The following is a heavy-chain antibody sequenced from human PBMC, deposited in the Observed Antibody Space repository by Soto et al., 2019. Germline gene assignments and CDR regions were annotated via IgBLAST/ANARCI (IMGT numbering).Heavy chain of an antibody. Sequence: PGGSLRLSCAASGFTFSSYAMSWVRQAPGKGLEWVSAISGSGGSTYYADSVKGRFTISRDNSKNTLYLQMNSLRAEDTAVYYCAKDQFCCCGSCYSSYWSYWGQGTLVTVSS. CDR1: GFTFSSYA. J-gene: IGHJ4*02. CDR3: AKDQFCCCGSCYSSYWSY. V-gene: IGHV3-23*01. CDR2: ISGSGGST. D-gene: IGHD2-15*01.